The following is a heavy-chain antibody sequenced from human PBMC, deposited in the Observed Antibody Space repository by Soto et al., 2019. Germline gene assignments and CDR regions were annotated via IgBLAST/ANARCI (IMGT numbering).Heavy chain of an antibody. CDR1: GGSISSSSYY. Sequence: QLQLQESGPGLVKPSETLSLTCTVSGGSISSSSYYWGWIRQPPGKGLEWIGSIYYSGSTYYNPSLKSRVTISVDTSKNQFSLKLSSVTAADTAVYYCHKQWLMIQTYGMDVWGQGTTVTVSS. D-gene: IGHD6-19*01. J-gene: IGHJ6*02. CDR2: IYYSGST. V-gene: IGHV4-39*01. CDR3: HKQWLMIQTYGMDV.